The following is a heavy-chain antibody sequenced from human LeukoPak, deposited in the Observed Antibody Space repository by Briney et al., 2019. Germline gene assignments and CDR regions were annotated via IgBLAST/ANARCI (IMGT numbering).Heavy chain of an antibody. V-gene: IGHV4-59*08. Sequence: SETLSLTCADYGGSFSGYYWSWIRQPPEKGLEWLGYISYSGSTNNHPSLQSRVTISLDASKSQFSLRLSSVTAADTPVYYCARLLLWPMIFDYWGQGALVTVSS. D-gene: IGHD1-26*01. CDR3: ARLLLWPMIFDY. J-gene: IGHJ4*02. CDR2: ISYSGST. CDR1: GGSFSGYY.